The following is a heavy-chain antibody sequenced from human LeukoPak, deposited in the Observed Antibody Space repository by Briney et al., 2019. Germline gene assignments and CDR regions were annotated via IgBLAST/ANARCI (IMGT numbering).Heavy chain of an antibody. J-gene: IGHJ4*02. Sequence: GASVKVSCKASGYTFSSYAMNWVRQAPGQGLEWMGWINTNTGNPTYAQGFTGRFVFSLDTSVSTAYLQISSLQAEDTAVYYCARSNNDGDYLGVGFDYWGQGTLVTDSS. D-gene: IGHD4-17*01. CDR1: GYTFSSYA. CDR3: ARSNNDGDYLGVGFDY. CDR2: INTNTGNP. V-gene: IGHV7-4-1*02.